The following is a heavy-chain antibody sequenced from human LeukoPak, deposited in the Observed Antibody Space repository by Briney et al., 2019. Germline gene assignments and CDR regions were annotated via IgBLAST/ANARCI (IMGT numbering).Heavy chain of an antibody. Sequence: ASVKVSCKASGYTFTGYYMYWVRQAPGQGLEWMGWINPNSGGTNYAQKFQGRVTMTSDTSISTAYMELSRLRSDDTAVYYCARSTAVADNADYWGQGTLVTVSS. V-gene: IGHV1-2*02. CDR3: ARSTAVADNADY. D-gene: IGHD6-19*01. J-gene: IGHJ4*02. CDR1: GYTFTGYY. CDR2: INPNSGGT.